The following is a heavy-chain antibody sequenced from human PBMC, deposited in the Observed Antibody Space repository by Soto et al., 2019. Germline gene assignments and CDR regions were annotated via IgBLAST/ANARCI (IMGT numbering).Heavy chain of an antibody. Sequence: PGGSLRLSCAASGFTLSSCDMHWVRQAPGKGLEWVAVISLDGNRKNYADSVKGRFTISRDDSKNTLYLQMNSLRAEDTAVYYCSQKGSDDFESRGQGTLVTVSS. CDR2: ISLDGNRK. CDR3: SQKGSDDFES. V-gene: IGHV3-30*03. J-gene: IGHJ4*02. CDR1: GFTLSSCD. D-gene: IGHD2-21*02.